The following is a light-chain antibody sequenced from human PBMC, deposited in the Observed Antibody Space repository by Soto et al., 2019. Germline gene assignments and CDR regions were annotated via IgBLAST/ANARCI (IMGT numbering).Light chain of an antibody. J-gene: IGLJ1*01. V-gene: IGLV1-40*01. CDR3: SSYTTSNTRQIV. Sequence: QSVLTQPPSVSGAPGQRVTISCTGSSSNIGAGYDVHWYQQLPGTAPKLLIYGNSNRPSGVPDRFSGSKSGTTASLTISGLQAEDDADYYCSSYTTSNTRQIVFGTGTKVTVL. CDR1: SSNIGAGYD. CDR2: GNS.